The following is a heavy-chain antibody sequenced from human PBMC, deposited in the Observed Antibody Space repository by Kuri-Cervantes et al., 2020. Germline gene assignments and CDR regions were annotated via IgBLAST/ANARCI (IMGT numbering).Heavy chain of an antibody. D-gene: IGHD5-24*01. CDR2: VSWNGSRT. V-gene: IGHV3-35*01. CDR3: ARGGKDGYNYFMSYY. CDR1: GFTFSNSD. J-gene: IGHJ4*02. Sequence: LSLTCAASGFTFSNSDMNWVRQAPGKGLEWVSGVSWNGSRTHYADSVKGRFTISRDNSKNTLYLQMNSLRAEDTAVYYCARGGKDGYNYFMSYYWGQGTLVTVSS.